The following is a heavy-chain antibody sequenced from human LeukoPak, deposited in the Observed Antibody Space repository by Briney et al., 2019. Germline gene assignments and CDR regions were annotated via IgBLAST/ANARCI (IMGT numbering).Heavy chain of an antibody. CDR2: INHSGST. V-gene: IGHV4-34*01. CDR1: GGSFSDYY. D-gene: IGHD3-22*01. J-gene: IGHJ1*01. CDR3: AHSSGYQQH. Sequence: SETLSLTCAVYGGSFSDYYWSWIRQPPGKGLEWIGEINHSGSTDYNPSLKSRVTISVDTSKNQVSLKLSSVTAADTAVYHCAHSSGYQQHCGQGTLVTVSS.